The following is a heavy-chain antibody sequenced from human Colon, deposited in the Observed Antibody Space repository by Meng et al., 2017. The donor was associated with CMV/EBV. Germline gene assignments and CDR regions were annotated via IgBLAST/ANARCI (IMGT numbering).Heavy chain of an antibody. CDR2: IYPADSDT. Sequence: GGSLRLSCKGSGYTFTNHWIGWVRQMPGKGLEWMGIIYPADSDTRYSPSFLGQVTISADKSMNTAFLQWSSLKASDTAIYYCARWRDASNSNFDYWGQGTLVTVSS. CDR1: GYTFTNHW. J-gene: IGHJ4*02. CDR3: ARWRDASNSNFDY. V-gene: IGHV5-51*01. D-gene: IGHD5-24*01.